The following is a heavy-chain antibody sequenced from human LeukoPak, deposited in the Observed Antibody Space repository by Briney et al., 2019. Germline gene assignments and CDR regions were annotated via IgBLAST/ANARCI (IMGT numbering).Heavy chain of an antibody. CDR1: GGSFSGYY. CDR2: INHSGST. J-gene: IGHJ6*02. V-gene: IGHV4-34*01. Sequence: SETLSLTCAVYGGSFSGYYWSWIRQPPGKGLEWIGEINHSGSTNYNPSLKSRVTISVDTSKNQFSLKLSSVTAADAAVYYCARGAYYDILTYHYYYYGMDVWGQGTTVTVSS. D-gene: IGHD3-9*01. CDR3: ARGAYYDILTYHYYYYGMDV.